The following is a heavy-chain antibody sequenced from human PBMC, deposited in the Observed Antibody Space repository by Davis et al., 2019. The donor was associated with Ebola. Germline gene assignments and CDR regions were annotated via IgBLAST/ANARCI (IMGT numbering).Heavy chain of an antibody. J-gene: IGHJ6*02. CDR1: GGSISTTSYY. CDR3: ARGLGRYNWKRITTGYGMDV. Sequence: SETLSLTCTVSGGSISTTSYYWGWIRQPPGKGLEWIGSIFYTGSTFYNPSLKSRISISVATSKNQLPLKLSSVTAADTAVYYCARGLGRYNWKRITTGYGMDVWGQGTTVTVSS. D-gene: IGHD1-1*01. V-gene: IGHV4-39*02. CDR2: IFYTGST.